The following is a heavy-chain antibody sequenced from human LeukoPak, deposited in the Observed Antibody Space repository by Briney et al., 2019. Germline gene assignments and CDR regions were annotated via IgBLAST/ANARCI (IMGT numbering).Heavy chain of an antibody. CDR1: GGSFSGYY. Sequence: SETLSLTCAVYGGSFSGYYWSWIRQPPGKGLEWIGEINHSGSTNYNPSLKSRVTISVDTSKNQFSLKLSSVTAADTAVYYCARRVGYDSNFDYWGQGTLVTVSS. V-gene: IGHV4-34*01. D-gene: IGHD5-12*01. CDR3: ARRVGYDSNFDY. CDR2: INHSGST. J-gene: IGHJ4*02.